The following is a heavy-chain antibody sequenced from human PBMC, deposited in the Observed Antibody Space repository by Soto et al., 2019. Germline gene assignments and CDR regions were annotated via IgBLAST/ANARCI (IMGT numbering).Heavy chain of an antibody. CDR3: ASDLRIVGASGSQH. J-gene: IGHJ1*01. CDR2: IIPIFGTV. V-gene: IGHV1-69*01. D-gene: IGHD1-26*01. CDR1: GGTFSNYA. Sequence: QVQLVQSGAEVKKPGSSVKVSCKASGGTFSNYAISWVRQAPGQGLEWMGGIIPIFGTVNYAQKFRGRVTITTDESTSTAYMELSSLRSEDTAVYYCASDLRIVGASGSQHWGQGTLVTVSS.